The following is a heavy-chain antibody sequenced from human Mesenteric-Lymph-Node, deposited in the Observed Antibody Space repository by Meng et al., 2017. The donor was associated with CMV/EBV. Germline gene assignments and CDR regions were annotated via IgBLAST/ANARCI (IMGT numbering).Heavy chain of an antibody. V-gene: IGHV3-53*05. CDR3: AKDIEKSYYYYYGLDV. J-gene: IGHJ6*02. CDR1: GFTVSSNY. CDR2: IYSGGST. Sequence: GESLKISCAASGFTVSSNYMSWVRQAPGKGLEWVSVIYSGGSTYYADSVKGRFTISRDNAKNSLYLEMNSLRGEDTALYYCAKDIEKSYYYYYGLDVWGQGTTVTVSS. D-gene: IGHD2-15*01.